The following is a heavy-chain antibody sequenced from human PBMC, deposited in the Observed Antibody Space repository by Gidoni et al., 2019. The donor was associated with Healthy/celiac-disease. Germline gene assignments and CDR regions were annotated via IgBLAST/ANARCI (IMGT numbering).Heavy chain of an antibody. V-gene: IGHV4-39*01. CDR3: ASLYCSSTSCYTNYYYGMDV. CDR1: GGPISRSSYY. CDR2: IYYSGST. D-gene: IGHD2-2*02. Sequence: QLQLQESGPGLVKPSETLSLTCPVSGGPISRSSYYWGWIRQPPGKELVWSGMIYYSGSTYYNPSLKSRVTISVDTSKNQFSLKLSTVTAADTAVYYCASLYCSSTSCYTNYYYGMDVWGQGTTVTVSS. J-gene: IGHJ6*02.